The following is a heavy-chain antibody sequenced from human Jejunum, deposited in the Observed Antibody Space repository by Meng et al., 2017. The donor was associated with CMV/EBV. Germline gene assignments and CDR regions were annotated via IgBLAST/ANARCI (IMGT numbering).Heavy chain of an antibody. CDR1: GFTFSSYN. V-gene: IGHV3-21*01. Sequence: EVQLVDSGGGLVKPGGSLRLSCIGSGFTFSSYNMNWVRQAPGKGLEWVSSISSNSRYINYADSVKGRFTISRDNAKNSLYLHMNSLRVEDTAVYYCARDIDHWGQGTLFTVSS. CDR2: ISSNSRYI. CDR3: ARDIDH. J-gene: IGHJ5*02.